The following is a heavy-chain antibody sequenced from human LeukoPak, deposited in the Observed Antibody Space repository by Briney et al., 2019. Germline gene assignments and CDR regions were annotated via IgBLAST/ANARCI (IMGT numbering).Heavy chain of an antibody. V-gene: IGHV4-34*01. J-gene: IGHJ2*01. CDR1: GGSFSGYY. CDR2: INHSGST. CDR3: ARGRYFDL. Sequence: SETLSLTCAVYGGSFSGYYWSWIRQPPGKGLEWIGEINHSGSTNYNPSLKSRVTISVDTSKNQFSLKLSSVTAADTAVYYCARGRYFDLWGRGTLVTVSS.